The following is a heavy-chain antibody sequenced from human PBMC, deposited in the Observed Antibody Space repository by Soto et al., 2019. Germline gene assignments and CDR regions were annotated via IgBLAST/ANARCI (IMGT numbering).Heavy chain of an antibody. J-gene: IGHJ5*02. V-gene: IGHV4-31*03. CDR1: GGSISSGGYY. Sequence: SETLSLTCTVSGGSISSGGYYWSWIRQHPGKGLEWIGYIYYSGSTYYNPSLKSRVTISVDTSKNQFSLKLSSVTAADTAVYYCARNRLGYCSGGSCYWFDPWGQGTMVTVS. CDR2: IYYSGST. CDR3: ARNRLGYCSGGSCYWFDP. D-gene: IGHD2-15*01.